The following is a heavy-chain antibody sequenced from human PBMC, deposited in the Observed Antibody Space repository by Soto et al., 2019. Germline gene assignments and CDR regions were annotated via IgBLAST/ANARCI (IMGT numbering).Heavy chain of an antibody. CDR3: AHRRGDVGYCSGGSCRRYYFDY. CDR1: GFSHSTSGVG. D-gene: IGHD2-15*01. V-gene: IGHV2-5*02. J-gene: IGHJ4*02. Sequence: QITLKESGPTLVKPTQTLTLNCTFSGFSHSTSGVGVGWIRQPPGKALEWLALIYWDDDKRYSPSLKSRLTITKDTSKNQVVLTMTNMDPVDTATYYCAHRRGDVGYCSGGSCRRYYFDYWGQGTLVTVSS. CDR2: IYWDDDK.